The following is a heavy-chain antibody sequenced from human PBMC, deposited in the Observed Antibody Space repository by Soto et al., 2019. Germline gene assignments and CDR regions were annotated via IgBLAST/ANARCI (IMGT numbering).Heavy chain of an antibody. CDR2: IIPLFDAT. J-gene: IGHJ4*02. D-gene: IGHD6-19*01. CDR1: GGTFTTYD. CDR3: ARDRSSSWYNGTFYFDP. V-gene: IGHV1-69*06. Sequence: QVQLVQSGAEVRKPGSSVKVSCKASGGTFTTYDISWVRQAPGQGLEWMGGIIPLFDATKYAQKFQGRVKLTAGKATGTAYMELSSLRSEDTAMYYCARDRSSSWYNGTFYFDPWGQGTLVTVSS.